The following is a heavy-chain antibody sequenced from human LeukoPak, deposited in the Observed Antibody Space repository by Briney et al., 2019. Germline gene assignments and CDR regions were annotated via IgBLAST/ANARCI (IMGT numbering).Heavy chain of an antibody. CDR2: IYTSGST. CDR3: ARGPTYCSSSSCLQGE. V-gene: IGHV4-61*02. CDR1: GGSISSSSYY. Sequence: SSETLSLTCTVSGGSISSSSYYWSWIRQPAGKGLEWIGRIYTSGSTNYNPSLKSRVTISVDTSKNQFSLKLSSVTAADTAVYYCARGPTYCSSSSCLQGEWGQGTLVTVSS. J-gene: IGHJ4*02. D-gene: IGHD2-15*01.